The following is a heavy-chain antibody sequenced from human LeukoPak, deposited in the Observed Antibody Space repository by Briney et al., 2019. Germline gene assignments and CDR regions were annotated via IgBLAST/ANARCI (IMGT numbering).Heavy chain of an antibody. V-gene: IGHV3-7*01. Sequence: PGGSLRLSCAASGFTFSIYWMSWVRQAPGKGLEWVANIKQDGSEKCYVDSVKGRFTISRDNAKNSLYLQMNSLRTEDTAVYYCARAGGSGYDDYWGQGTLVTVSS. CDR3: ARAGGSGYDDY. CDR2: IKQDGSEK. J-gene: IGHJ4*02. CDR1: GFTFSIYW. D-gene: IGHD5-12*01.